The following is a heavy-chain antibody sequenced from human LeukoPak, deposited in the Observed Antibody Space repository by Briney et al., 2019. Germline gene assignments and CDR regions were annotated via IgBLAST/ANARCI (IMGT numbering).Heavy chain of an antibody. CDR2: IYHSGST. CDR1: GYSISSGYY. CDR3: ARDNLAYYYGSGSYYNNWFDP. Sequence: SETLSLTCTVSGYSISSGYYWGWIRQSPGQGLEWIGSIYHSGSTYYNPSLKSRVTISVDTSKNQFSLKLSSVTAADTAVYYCARDNLAYYYGSGSYYNNWFDPWGQGTLVTVSS. D-gene: IGHD3-10*01. J-gene: IGHJ5*02. V-gene: IGHV4-38-2*02.